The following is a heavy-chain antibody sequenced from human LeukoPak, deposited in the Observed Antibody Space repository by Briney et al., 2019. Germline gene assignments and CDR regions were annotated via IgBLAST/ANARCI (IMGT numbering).Heavy chain of an antibody. CDR2: ISGANGKT. Sequence: GASVTVSCKAGGYTFNLYGISWVRQAPGQGLEWMGWISGANGKTKYAQKFQDRVTLTMDSSTSTAYMDLRSLTSGDTAVYYCARTSRHSQGRPSDAYDIWGQGAMVIVSS. CDR1: GYTFNLYG. CDR3: ARTSRHSQGRPSDAYDI. J-gene: IGHJ3*02. V-gene: IGHV1-18*01. D-gene: IGHD1-1*01.